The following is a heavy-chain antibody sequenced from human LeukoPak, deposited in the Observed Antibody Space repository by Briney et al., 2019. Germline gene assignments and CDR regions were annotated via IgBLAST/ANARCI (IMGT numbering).Heavy chain of an antibody. J-gene: IGHJ3*02. Sequence: GGSLRLSCAASGFTFSSYAMHWVRQAPGKGLEWVAVISYDGSNKYYADSVKGRFTISRDNSKNTLYLQMGSLRAEDMAVYYCASGQLLYGEAFDIWGQGTMVTVSS. D-gene: IGHD2-2*02. V-gene: IGHV3-30*14. CDR1: GFTFSSYA. CDR2: ISYDGSNK. CDR3: ASGQLLYGEAFDI.